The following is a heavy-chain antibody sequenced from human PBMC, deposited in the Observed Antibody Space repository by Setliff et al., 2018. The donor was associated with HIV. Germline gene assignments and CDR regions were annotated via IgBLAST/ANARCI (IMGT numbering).Heavy chain of an antibody. Sequence: PGESLKISCKVSGYSFTSYWIGWVRQMPGKGLEWMGIINPGDSDIRYSPSFRGQVTISVDKSINTAYLQWSSLKASDTAMYYCASSITVAGGRSFYYYAMDVWGQGTTVTVPS. V-gene: IGHV5-51*01. CDR3: ASSITVAGGRSFYYYAMDV. J-gene: IGHJ6*02. CDR1: GYSFTSYW. D-gene: IGHD1-20*01. CDR2: INPGDSDI.